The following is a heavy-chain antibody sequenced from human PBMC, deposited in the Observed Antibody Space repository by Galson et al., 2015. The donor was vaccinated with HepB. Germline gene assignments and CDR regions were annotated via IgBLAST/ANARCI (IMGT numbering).Heavy chain of an antibody. CDR2: INTNTGNP. CDR3: ARVYCPGGRCYSGAYYYSMDV. Sequence: SVKVSCKASGYTFTDYAMNWVRQAPGQGLEWMGWINTNTGNPTSAQGFTGRFVFSLDTSVSTAYLQISSLKAEDTAVYYCARVYCPGGRCYSGAYYYSMDVWGKGTTVTVSS. CDR1: GYTFTDYA. V-gene: IGHV7-4-1*02. D-gene: IGHD2-15*01. J-gene: IGHJ6*03.